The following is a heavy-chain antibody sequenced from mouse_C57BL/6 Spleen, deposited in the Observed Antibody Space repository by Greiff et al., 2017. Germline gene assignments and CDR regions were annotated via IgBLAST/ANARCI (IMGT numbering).Heavy chain of an antibody. CDR1: GYTFTSYW. Sequence: QVQLQQPGTELVKPGASVKLSCKASGYTFTSYWMHWVKQRPGQGLEWIGNINPSNGGTNYNEKFKSKATLTVDKSSSTAYMHLSSLTSEDSAVYYCARERMVTTRYYAMDYWGQGTSVTVSS. CDR2: INPSNGGT. D-gene: IGHD2-2*01. V-gene: IGHV1-53*01. CDR3: ARERMVTTRYYAMDY. J-gene: IGHJ4*01.